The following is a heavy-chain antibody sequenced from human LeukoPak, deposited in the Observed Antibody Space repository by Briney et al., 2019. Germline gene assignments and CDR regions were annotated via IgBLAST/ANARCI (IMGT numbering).Heavy chain of an antibody. D-gene: IGHD2-2*01. V-gene: IGHV3-11*04. CDR1: GFTFSEYS. CDR3: ARPKPAVYYYGMDV. Sequence: GGSLRLSCAASGFTFSEYSMTWIRQASGKGLEWLSYISGSGTTVDYADSVKGRFTISRDNAKNSLYLQMNSLRAEDTAVYYCARPKPAVYYYGMDVWGQGTTVTVSS. CDR2: ISGSGTTV. J-gene: IGHJ6*02.